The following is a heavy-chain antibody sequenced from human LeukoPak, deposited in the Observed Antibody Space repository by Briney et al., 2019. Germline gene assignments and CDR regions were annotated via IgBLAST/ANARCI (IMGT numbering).Heavy chain of an antibody. J-gene: IGHJ6*02. CDR3: ARDSIVGATNRHYYYYYGMDV. CDR2: INPSGGST. V-gene: IGHV1-46*01. D-gene: IGHD1-26*01. Sequence: GASVKVSCKASGYTFTSYYMHWVRQAPGQGLEWMGIINPSGGSTSYAQKFQGRVTMTTDTSTSTAYMELRSLRSDDTAVYYCARDSIVGATNRHYYYYYGMDVWGQGTTVTVSS. CDR1: GYTFTSYY.